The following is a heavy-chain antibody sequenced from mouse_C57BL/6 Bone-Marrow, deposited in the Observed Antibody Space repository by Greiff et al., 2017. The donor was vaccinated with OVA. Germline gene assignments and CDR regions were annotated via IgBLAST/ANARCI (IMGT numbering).Heavy chain of an antibody. J-gene: IGHJ3*01. V-gene: IGHV1-81*01. CDR2: IYPRSGNT. D-gene: IGHD3-2*02. Sequence: QVQLQQSGAELARPGASVKLSCKASGYTFTSYGISWVKQRTGQGLEWIGEIYPRSGNTYYNEKFKGKATLTADKSSSTAYMELRSLTSEDAAVDFCARAGRPAQAPYWGQGTLVTVSA. CDR3: ARAGRPAQAPY. CDR1: GYTFTSYG.